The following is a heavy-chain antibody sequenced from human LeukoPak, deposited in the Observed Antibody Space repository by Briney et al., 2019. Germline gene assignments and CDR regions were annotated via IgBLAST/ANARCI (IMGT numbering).Heavy chain of an antibody. Sequence: PSETLSLTCAVSGGSISSGGYSWSWIRQPPGKGLEWIGYIYYSGSTYYNPSLKSRVTISVDTSKNQFSLKLSSVTAADTAVYYCASPSARAYYFDYWGQGTLVTVSS. CDR2: IYYSGST. CDR1: GGSISSGGYS. D-gene: IGHD6-19*01. CDR3: ASPSARAYYFDY. J-gene: IGHJ4*02. V-gene: IGHV4-30-2*01.